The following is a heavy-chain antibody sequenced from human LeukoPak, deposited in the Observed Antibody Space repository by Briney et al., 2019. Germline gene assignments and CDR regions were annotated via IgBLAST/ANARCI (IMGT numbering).Heavy chain of an antibody. J-gene: IGHJ5*02. Sequence: PGGSLRLSCAASGFTVSSNYMSWVRQAPGKGLEWVSVIYSGGSTYYADSVKGRFTISRDNSKNTLYLQMNSLRAEDTAVYYCARSEWFGENWFDPWGQGTLVTVSS. V-gene: IGHV3-66*01. CDR3: ARSEWFGENWFDP. D-gene: IGHD3-10*01. CDR1: GFTVSSNY. CDR2: IYSGGST.